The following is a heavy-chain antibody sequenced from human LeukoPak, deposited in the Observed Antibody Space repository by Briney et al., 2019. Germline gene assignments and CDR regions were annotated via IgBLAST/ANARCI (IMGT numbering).Heavy chain of an antibody. CDR1: GFTVPTNY. CDR3: ARIGDHFHWYLDL. CDR2: LYSGADT. V-gene: IGHV3-53*01. D-gene: IGHD3-3*02. J-gene: IGHJ2*01. Sequence: PGGSLTLSCTASGFTVPTNYMNWVRQPPGKGLEGVSILYSGADTYYADSVKGRFVVSRDSSKNMLFLHMNALRPEDTAVYYCARIGDHFHWYLDLWGRGTLVTVSS.